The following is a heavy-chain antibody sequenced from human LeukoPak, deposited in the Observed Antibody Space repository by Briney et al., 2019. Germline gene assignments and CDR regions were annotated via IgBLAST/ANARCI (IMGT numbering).Heavy chain of an antibody. D-gene: IGHD2-2*01. CDR3: ARSLSTAGIDY. J-gene: IGHJ4*02. Sequence: PSETLSLTCAVSGYSISSGRYWGWIRRPPGKGLEWIGSVFHSGSTYYNPSLKRRVTISVDTSKNHFSLNLRSVTAADTAVYYCARSLSTAGIDYWGQGTLVTVSS. V-gene: IGHV4-38-2*01. CDR2: VFHSGST. CDR1: GYSISSGRY.